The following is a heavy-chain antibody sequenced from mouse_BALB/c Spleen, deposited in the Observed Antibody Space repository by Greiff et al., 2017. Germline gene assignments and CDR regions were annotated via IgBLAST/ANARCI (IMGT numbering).Heavy chain of an antibody. D-gene: IGHD2-14*01. CDR1: GFSLTSYG. V-gene: IGHV2-3*01. Sequence: QVQLQQSGPGLVAPSQSLSITCTVSGFSLTSYGVSWVRQPPGKGLEWLGVIWGDGSTNYHSALISRLSISKDNSKSQVFLKLNSLQTDDTATYYCAKKMDSNYYRYDRAMDYWGQGTSVTVSS. CDR2: IWGDGST. CDR3: AKKMDSNYYRYDRAMDY. J-gene: IGHJ4*01.